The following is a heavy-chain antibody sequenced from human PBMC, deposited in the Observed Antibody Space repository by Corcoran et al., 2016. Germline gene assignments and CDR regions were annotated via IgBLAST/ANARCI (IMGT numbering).Heavy chain of an antibody. CDR3: ARADFYYYSMDV. CDR1: GYIFTSHY. CDR2: IDPSGGST. V-gene: IGHV1-46*01. J-gene: IGHJ6*02. Sequence: QVQLVQSGAEVKKPGASVKVSCEASGYIFTSHYMHWVRQAPGQGLEWMGIIDPSGGSTTYAQRFQGRVTMTRDTSTSTVYMELSSLRSEDTAVDYCARADFYYYSMDVWGQGTTVTVSS.